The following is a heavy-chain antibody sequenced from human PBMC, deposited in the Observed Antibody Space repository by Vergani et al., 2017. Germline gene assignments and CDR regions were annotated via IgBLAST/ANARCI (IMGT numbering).Heavy chain of an antibody. Sequence: EVDLVESGGGLAQPGGSLRLSCEASGITFWKFGMHWVRQGPGKGLEWVSGISLNSGAVDSADSVRGRFTISRDNAKNSLFLEMNSLRFEDTAVYFCTKGSVYYHDSAGHGYDPYTGFDLWGQGTVVTVSS. CDR2: ISLNSGAV. J-gene: IGHJ3*01. V-gene: IGHV3-9*01. CDR3: TKGSVYYHDSAGHGYDPYTGFDL. CDR1: GITFWKFG. D-gene: IGHD5-12*01.